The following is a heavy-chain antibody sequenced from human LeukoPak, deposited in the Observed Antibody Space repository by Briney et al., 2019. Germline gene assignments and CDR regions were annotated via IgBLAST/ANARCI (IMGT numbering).Heavy chain of an antibody. CDR2: IYYSGST. D-gene: IGHD3-22*01. Sequence: SETLSLTCTVSGVSISSSSYYWGWIRQPPGKGLEWIGSIYYSGSTYYNPSLKSRVTISVDTSKNQFSLKLSSVTAADTAVYYCARQAAREYYYDSSGLDYWGQGTLVTVSS. CDR1: GVSISSSSYY. CDR3: ARQAAREYYYDSSGLDY. V-gene: IGHV4-39*01. J-gene: IGHJ4*02.